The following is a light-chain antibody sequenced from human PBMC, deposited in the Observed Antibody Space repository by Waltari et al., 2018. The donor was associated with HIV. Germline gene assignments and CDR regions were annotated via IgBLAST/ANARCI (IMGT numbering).Light chain of an antibody. CDR1: QTLLHSSGFDY. J-gene: IGKJ4*01. Sequence: IVLTQSPLSLPVIPGEPASLSCRSSQTLLHSSGFDYLDWYLQKPGQAPQRLIYLGSHLASGVSDRFSGGGAGTHFTLNLTRVEPEDVGVYFCMQFLQTPPTFGGGTKVEIK. V-gene: IGKV2-28*01. CDR2: LGS. CDR3: MQFLQTPPT.